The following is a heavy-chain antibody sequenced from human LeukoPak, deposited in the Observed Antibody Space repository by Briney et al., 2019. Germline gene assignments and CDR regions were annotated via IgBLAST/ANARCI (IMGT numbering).Heavy chain of an antibody. CDR3: ARRRGRSFGLDH. CDR1: GDSISTYY. V-gene: IGHV4-59*01. D-gene: IGHD5-18*01. J-gene: IGHJ4*02. CDR2: IHYSGST. Sequence: SETLSLTCTVSGDSISTYYWSWIRQPPGKGLEWIGYIHYSGSTNYNPSLKSRVTISVDTSRNHFSLKLRSVTAADTAVYYCARRRGRSFGLDHWGQGTLVTVSS.